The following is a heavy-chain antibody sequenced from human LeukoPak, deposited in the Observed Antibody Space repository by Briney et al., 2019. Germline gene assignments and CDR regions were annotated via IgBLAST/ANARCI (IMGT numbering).Heavy chain of an antibody. CDR2: INPNSGGT. D-gene: IGHD6-19*01. Sequence: GASVKVSCKASGYTFTGYYIHWVRQAPGQGLEYMGWINPNSGGTNYAQKFQGRVTMTRDTSISTAYMELSRLRSDDTAVYYCARDLYQWLPSTRPRDYYYYMDAWGEGTAVTVSS. J-gene: IGHJ6*03. CDR1: GYTFTGYY. V-gene: IGHV1-2*02. CDR3: ARDLYQWLPSTRPRDYYYYMDA.